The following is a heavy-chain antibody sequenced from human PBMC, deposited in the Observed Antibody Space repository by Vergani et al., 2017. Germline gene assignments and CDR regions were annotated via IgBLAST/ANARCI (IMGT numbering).Heavy chain of an antibody. CDR3: ARDRYSSSPSDQ. CDR1: GGTFSSYA. CDR2: IIPILGIA. J-gene: IGHJ4*02. Sequence: QVQLVQSGAELKKPGSSVKVSCKASGGTFSSYAISWVRQAPGQGLEWMGRIIPILGIANYAQKFQGRVTITADKSTSTAYMELSSLRSEDTAVYYCARDRYSSSPSDQWGQGTLVTVSS. D-gene: IGHD6-13*01. V-gene: IGHV1-69*04.